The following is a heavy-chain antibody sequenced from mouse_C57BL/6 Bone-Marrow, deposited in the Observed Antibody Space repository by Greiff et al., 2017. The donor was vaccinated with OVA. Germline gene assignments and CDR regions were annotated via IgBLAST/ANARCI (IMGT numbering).Heavy chain of an antibody. CDR2: ISDGGSYT. J-gene: IGHJ3*01. V-gene: IGHV5-4*03. D-gene: IGHD4-1*01. CDR3: ARGLTGTFFAY. CDR1: GFTFSSYA. Sequence: EVKVVESGGGLVKPGGSLKLSCAASGFTFSSYAMSWVRQTPEKRLEWVATISDGGSYTYYPDNVKGRFTISRDNAKNNLYLQMSHLKSEDTAMYDCARGLTGTFFAYWGKGTLVTVSA.